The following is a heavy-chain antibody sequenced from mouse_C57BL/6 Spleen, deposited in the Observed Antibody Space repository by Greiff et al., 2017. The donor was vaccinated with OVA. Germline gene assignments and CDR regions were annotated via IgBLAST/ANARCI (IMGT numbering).Heavy chain of an antibody. J-gene: IGHJ2*01. CDR1: GYAFTSYW. Sequence: QVQLQQSGAELVKPGASVKISCKASGYAFTSYWMNWVKQRPGKGLEWIGQIYPGDGDTNYNGKFKGKATLTADKSSSTAYMQLSSLTSEDSAVYFWARWGYKKNFDYWGQGTTLTVSS. CDR3: ARWGYKKNFDY. V-gene: IGHV1-80*01. CDR2: IYPGDGDT. D-gene: IGHD2-2*01.